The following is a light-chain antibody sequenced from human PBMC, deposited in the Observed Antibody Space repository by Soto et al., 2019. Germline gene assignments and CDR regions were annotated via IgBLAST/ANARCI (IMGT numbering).Light chain of an antibody. Sequence: IQITQSPSTLSGSVGDRVTITCRASQTISAWLAWYQQRPGKAPKLLIYKMSASERGVPSRFSGSGSGTEFTLTISSLQPEDFATYYCQQYNSSPWTFGQGTKVDIK. CDR1: QTISAW. J-gene: IGKJ1*01. V-gene: IGKV1-5*03. CDR3: QQYNSSPWT. CDR2: KMS.